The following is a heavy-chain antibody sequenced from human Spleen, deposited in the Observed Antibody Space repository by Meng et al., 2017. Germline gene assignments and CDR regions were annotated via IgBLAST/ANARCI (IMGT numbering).Heavy chain of an antibody. V-gene: IGHV4-39*07. Sequence: QLQLPGSGPGLVKPSETLSLTCSVSGGSISSSRYYWAWIRQPPGKGLDWIGTIYYSGSTYYNPSLKSRVTISLDSSKNQFSLKLSSVTAADTAVYYCARGPGYTSVFNWGQGTPVTVSS. CDR1: GGSISSSRYY. J-gene: IGHJ4*02. CDR2: IYYSGST. CDR3: ARGPGYTSVFN. D-gene: IGHD6-25*01.